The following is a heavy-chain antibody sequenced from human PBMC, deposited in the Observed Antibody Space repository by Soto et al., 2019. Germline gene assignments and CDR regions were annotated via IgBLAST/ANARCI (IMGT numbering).Heavy chain of an antibody. V-gene: IGHV1-69*13. CDR1: GGTFSSYA. CDR2: IIPIFGTA. J-gene: IGHJ5*02. Sequence: ASVKVSCKASGGTFSSYAISWVRQAPGQGLEWMGGIIPIFGTANYAQKFQGRVTITADESTSTAYMELSSLRSEDTAVYYCARDGYSSGWYDAHWFDPWGQGTLVTVSS. D-gene: IGHD6-19*01. CDR3: ARDGYSSGWYDAHWFDP.